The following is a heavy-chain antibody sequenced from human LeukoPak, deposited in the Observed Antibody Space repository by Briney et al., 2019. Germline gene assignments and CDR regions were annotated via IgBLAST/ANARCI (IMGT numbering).Heavy chain of an antibody. V-gene: IGHV4-59*01. Sequence: SETLSLTCTVSGGSIGSYYWSWIRQPPGKGLEWIGYIYYSGSTKYNPSLESRVTMSVDTSKIQFSLKLTSVTGADTAVYYCARVHNWNYNYYYGVDVWGQGTTVTVSS. CDR2: IYYSGST. D-gene: IGHD1-20*01. CDR3: ARVHNWNYNYYYGVDV. J-gene: IGHJ6*02. CDR1: GGSIGSYY.